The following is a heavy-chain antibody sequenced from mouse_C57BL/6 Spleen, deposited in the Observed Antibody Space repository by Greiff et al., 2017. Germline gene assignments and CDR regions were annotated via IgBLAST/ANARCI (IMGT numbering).Heavy chain of an antibody. Sequence: QVHVKQPGAELVRPGSSVKLSCKASGYTFTSYWMHWVKQRPIQGLEWIGNIDPSDSETHYNQKFKDKATLTVDKSSSTAYMQLSSLTSEDSAVYYCARLNDQGIFDYWGQGTTLTVSS. V-gene: IGHV1-52*01. D-gene: IGHD3-2*02. CDR3: ARLNDQGIFDY. J-gene: IGHJ2*01. CDR2: IDPSDSET. CDR1: GYTFTSYW.